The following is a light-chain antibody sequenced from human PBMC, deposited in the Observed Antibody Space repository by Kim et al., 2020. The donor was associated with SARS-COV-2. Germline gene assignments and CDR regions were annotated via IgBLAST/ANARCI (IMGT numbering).Light chain of an antibody. V-gene: IGKV3-11*01. CDR3: QQRYQWPPET. CDR1: QSVSSY. Sequence: EIVLTQSPATLSLSPGERATLSCGASQSVSSYLAWYQQKPGQAPRLLIYDASNRATGIPARFSGSGSGTDFTLTISSLEPEDVAVYYGQQRYQWPPETFGQGTKLEI. J-gene: IGKJ2*01. CDR2: DAS.